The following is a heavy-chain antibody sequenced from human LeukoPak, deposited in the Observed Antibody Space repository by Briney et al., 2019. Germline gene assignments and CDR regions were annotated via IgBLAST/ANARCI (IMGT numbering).Heavy chain of an antibody. Sequence: GGSLRLSCAASGFTFSNAWMSWVRQAPGKGLEWVGRIKSKTDGGTTDYVAPVKGRFTISRDDSKNTLYLQMNSLKTEDTAVYYCTREYKKDGIAAAGSWGQGTLVTVSS. CDR1: GFTFSNAW. CDR3: TREYKKDGIAAAGS. D-gene: IGHD6-13*01. CDR2: IKSKTDGGTT. J-gene: IGHJ5*02. V-gene: IGHV3-15*01.